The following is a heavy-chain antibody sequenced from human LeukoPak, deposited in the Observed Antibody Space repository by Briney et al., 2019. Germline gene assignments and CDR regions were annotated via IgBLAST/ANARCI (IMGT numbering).Heavy chain of an antibody. CDR2: IYYSGSA. V-gene: IGHV4-39*01. Sequence: SETLSLTCTVSGGSVSSSSYYWGWIRQPPGKGLELIGSIYYSGSAYYNPSLKSRVTISVDTSKNQFSLKLSSVTAADTAVYHCARHLVDFGDYAWFDPWGQGTLVTVSS. J-gene: IGHJ5*02. CDR3: ARHLVDFGDYAWFDP. D-gene: IGHD4-17*01. CDR1: GGSVSSSSYY.